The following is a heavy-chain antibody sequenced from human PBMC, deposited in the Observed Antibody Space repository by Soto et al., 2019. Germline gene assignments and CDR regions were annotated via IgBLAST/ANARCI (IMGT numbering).Heavy chain of an antibody. Sequence: SQTRSLTCAISGDSVSRNSAGWSWIRQYPSRGLELVGRTYYRSNWFFDYAPSVKSRITIKADTSKNQFSLQLDSLTPEDTAVYYRARDPEVRGGHRDGRYYDSLGQGTLVTVS. CDR1: GDSVSRNSAG. D-gene: IGHD5-18*01. CDR2: TYYRSNWFF. J-gene: IGHJ4*02. CDR3: ARDPEVRGGHRDGRYYDS. V-gene: IGHV6-1*01.